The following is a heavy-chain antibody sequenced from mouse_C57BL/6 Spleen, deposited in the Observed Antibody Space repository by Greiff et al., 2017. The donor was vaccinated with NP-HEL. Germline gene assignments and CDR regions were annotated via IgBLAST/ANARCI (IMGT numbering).Heavy chain of an antibody. CDR3: ARHYYGSSPYWYFDV. Sequence: QVQLQQPGAELVKPGASVKMSCKASGYTFTSYWITWVKQRPGQGLEWIGDIYPGSGSTNYNEKFKSKATLTVDTSSSTAYMKLSSLTSEDSAVYYCARHYYGSSPYWYFDVWGTGTTVTVSS. D-gene: IGHD1-1*01. J-gene: IGHJ1*03. CDR2: IYPGSGST. CDR1: GYTFTSYW. V-gene: IGHV1-55*01.